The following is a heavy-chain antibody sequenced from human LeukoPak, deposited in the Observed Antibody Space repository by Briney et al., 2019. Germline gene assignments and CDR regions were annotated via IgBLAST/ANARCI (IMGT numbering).Heavy chain of an antibody. CDR1: GFTVSSIY. CDR3: AVSSDILTGYYSGDFQH. J-gene: IGHJ1*01. D-gene: IGHD3-9*01. V-gene: IGHV3-53*01. CDR2: IYRGGST. Sequence: GGSLRLSCAASGFTVSSIYMSWVRQAPGKGLEWVSIIYRGGSTYYADSVKGRFTMSRDTSKNMLYLQMNSLRAEDTAVYYCAVSSDILTGYYSGDFQHWGQGTLVTVSS.